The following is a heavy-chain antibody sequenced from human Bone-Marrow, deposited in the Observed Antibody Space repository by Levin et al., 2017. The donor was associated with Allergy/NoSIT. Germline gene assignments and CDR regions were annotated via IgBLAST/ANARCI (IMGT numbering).Heavy chain of an antibody. CDR3: VAFLPTTTTPFDY. CDR2: IYSGGTT. D-gene: IGHD4-11*01. V-gene: IGHV3-53*01. Sequence: GESLKISCAASGFTVSNHYMSWVRQAPGKGLEWVSLIYSGGTTYYADSVKGRFSISRDNSKNTLYLQMNTLRAEDTAVYYCVAFLPTTTTPFDYWGQGTLVTVSS. CDR1: GFTVSNHY. J-gene: IGHJ4*02.